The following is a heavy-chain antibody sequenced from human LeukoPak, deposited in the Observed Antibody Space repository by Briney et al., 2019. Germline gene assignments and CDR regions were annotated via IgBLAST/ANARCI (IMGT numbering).Heavy chain of an antibody. D-gene: IGHD2-21*02. V-gene: IGHV3-15*01. CDR2: VRRQTEGETT. Sequence: PGGSLRFSCAASGFTFSESWMNWVRQAPGKGLEWVGRVRRQTEGETTDYPAPVKGRFTISRDDSKNTVYLQMNFLKTEDTAVYYCTARVVTTNEFWGQGTLVTVSS. CDR1: GFTFSESW. J-gene: IGHJ4*02. CDR3: TARVVTTNEF.